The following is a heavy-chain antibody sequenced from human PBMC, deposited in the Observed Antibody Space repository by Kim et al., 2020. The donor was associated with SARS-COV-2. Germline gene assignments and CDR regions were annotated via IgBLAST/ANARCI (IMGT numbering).Heavy chain of an antibody. D-gene: IGHD3-10*01. CDR1: GFTFSSYE. CDR3: ARTKHLFLWFGELRPFDY. CDR2: ISSSSSTI. J-gene: IGHJ4*02. Sequence: GGSLRLSCAASGFTFSSYEMNWVRQAPGKGLEWVSYISSSSSTIYYADSVKGRFTISRDNAKNSLYLQMNSLRAEDTAVYYCARTKHLFLWFGELRPFDYWGQGTLVTVSS. V-gene: IGHV3-48*03.